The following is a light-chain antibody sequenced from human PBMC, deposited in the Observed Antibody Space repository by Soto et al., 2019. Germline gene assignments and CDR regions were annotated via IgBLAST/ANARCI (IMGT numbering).Light chain of an antibody. CDR3: QQRSNWPPVT. Sequence: EIVLTHSPATLSLSPVERATLSFIASQSVSSYLAWYQQKPGQAPRLLIYDASNRATGIPARFSGSGSGTDFTLTISSLEPEDFGVYYCQQRSNWPPVTFGGGTKVDIK. J-gene: IGKJ4*01. V-gene: IGKV3-11*01. CDR1: QSVSSY. CDR2: DAS.